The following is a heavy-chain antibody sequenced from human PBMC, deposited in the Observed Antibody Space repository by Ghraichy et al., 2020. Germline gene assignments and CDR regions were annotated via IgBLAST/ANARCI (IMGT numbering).Heavy chain of an antibody. Sequence: GESLNISCKGSGYSFTSYWIGWVRQMPGKGLEWMGIIYPGDSDTRYSPSFQGQVTISADKSISTAYLQWSSLKASDTAMYYCARHRSAAAAGGDYWGQGTLVTVSS. J-gene: IGHJ4*02. CDR3: ARHRSAAAAGGDY. CDR2: IYPGDSDT. V-gene: IGHV5-51*01. D-gene: IGHD6-13*01. CDR1: GYSFTSYW.